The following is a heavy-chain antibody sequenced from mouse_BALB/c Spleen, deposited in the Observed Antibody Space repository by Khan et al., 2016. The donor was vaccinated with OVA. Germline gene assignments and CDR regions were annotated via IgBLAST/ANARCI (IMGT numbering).Heavy chain of an antibody. V-gene: IGHV2-2*01. CDR2: IWSGGNT. CDR3: ARNSYMYDFTY. D-gene: IGHD2-14*01. J-gene: IGHJ3*01. Sequence: QMQLKQSGPGLVQPSQSLSITCTVSGFSLTTYGVHWVRQSPGKGLEWLGVIWSGGNTDYNAPFISRLSISKDNSKSQVFFKMNSLQADDTAMYYCARNSYMYDFTYWGQGTLVTVSA. CDR1: GFSLTTYG.